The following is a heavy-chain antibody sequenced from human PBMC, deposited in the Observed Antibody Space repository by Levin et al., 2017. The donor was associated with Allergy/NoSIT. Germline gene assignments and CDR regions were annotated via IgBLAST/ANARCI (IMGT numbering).Heavy chain of an antibody. J-gene: IGHJ4*02. CDR3: ARMGDFGVGPIDY. D-gene: IGHD3-3*01. V-gene: IGHV1-46*01. Sequence: ASVKVSCKASGYTFTNYYMHWVRQAPGQGLEWMGRINPSSGDTSYAQRLQGRVTLTRDTSTSTVYMELGSLRSDDTAVYFCARMGDFGVGPIDYWGQGTLVTVSS. CDR1: GYTFTNYY. CDR2: INPSSGDT.